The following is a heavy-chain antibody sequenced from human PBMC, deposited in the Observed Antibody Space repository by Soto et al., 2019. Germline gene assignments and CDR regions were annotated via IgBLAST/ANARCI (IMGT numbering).Heavy chain of an antibody. Sequence: TLSLTCTFSGDSFISGGYYWSWIRQHPGQGRGWIGYLYYSGSTYYNPSLKSRVTISVDTSKNQFSLKLSSVTAADTAVYYFATSQRRDGYNYFDYWGQGTRVTVS. CDR2: LYYSGST. V-gene: IGHV4-31*02. CDR3: ATSQRRDGYNYFDY. D-gene: IGHD5-12*01. CDR1: GDSFISGGYY. J-gene: IGHJ4*02.